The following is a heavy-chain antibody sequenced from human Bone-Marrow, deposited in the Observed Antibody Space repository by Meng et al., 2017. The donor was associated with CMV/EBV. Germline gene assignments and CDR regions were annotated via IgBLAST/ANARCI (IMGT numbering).Heavy chain of an antibody. CDR1: GFTFSSYA. Sequence: GGSLRLSCAASGFTFSSYAMHWVRQAPGKGLEWVAVISYDGRNKYYADSVKGRFTISRDNSKNTLYLQMNRLRAEDTAVYYGARVGTPYYGMDVWGQGTTVTVSS. CDR3: ARVGTPYYGMDV. J-gene: IGHJ6*02. V-gene: IGHV3-30-3*01. D-gene: IGHD1-1*01. CDR2: ISYDGRNK.